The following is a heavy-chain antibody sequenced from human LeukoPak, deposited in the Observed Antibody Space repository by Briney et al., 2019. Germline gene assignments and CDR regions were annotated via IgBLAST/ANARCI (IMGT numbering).Heavy chain of an antibody. CDR1: GGSISSSSYY. Sequence: SETLSLTCTVSGGSISSSSYYWGWIRQPPGKGLEWIGSIYYSGSTYYNPSLKSRVTISVDTSKNQLSLKLSSVTAADTAVYYCARHPLTPYGMDVWGQGTTVTVSS. J-gene: IGHJ6*02. CDR3: ARHPLTPYGMDV. CDR2: IYYSGST. V-gene: IGHV4-39*01.